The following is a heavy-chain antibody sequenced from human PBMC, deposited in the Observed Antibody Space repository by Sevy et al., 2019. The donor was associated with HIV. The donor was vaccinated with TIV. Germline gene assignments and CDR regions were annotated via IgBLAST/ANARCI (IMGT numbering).Heavy chain of an antibody. CDR3: AKGDEAPADYIDYVPNGFDI. CDR1: GFTFTTYA. Sequence: GGSLRLSCTASGFTFTTYAMSWVRQAPGKGLEWVSSISSSGGTTYYADSVKGRFTISRDNSKNTLYLQMNSLRAEDTAVYYCAKGDEAPADYIDYVPNGFDIWGQGTKVTVSS. V-gene: IGHV3-23*01. D-gene: IGHD4-17*01. J-gene: IGHJ3*02. CDR2: ISSSGGTT.